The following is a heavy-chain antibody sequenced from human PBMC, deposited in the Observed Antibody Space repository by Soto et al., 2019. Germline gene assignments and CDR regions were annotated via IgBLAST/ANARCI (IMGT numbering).Heavy chain of an antibody. J-gene: IGHJ5*02. V-gene: IGHV1-8*01. CDR2: MNPNSGNT. D-gene: IGHD6-13*01. CDR3: ARERSAAGTGWFDP. Sequence: QVQLVQSGAEVKKSGASVKVSCKASGYTFTSYDINWVRQATGQGLEWMGWMNPNSGNTGYAQKFQGRVTMTRNTXLSTAYMELSRLRYEDTAVYYCARERSAAGTGWFDPWGQGTLVTVSS. CDR1: GYTFTSYD.